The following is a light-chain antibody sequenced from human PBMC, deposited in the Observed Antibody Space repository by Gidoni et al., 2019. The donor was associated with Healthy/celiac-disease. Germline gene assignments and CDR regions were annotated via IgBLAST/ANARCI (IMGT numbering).Light chain of an antibody. CDR3: QQYGSSPIT. CDR2: GAS. CDR1: QSVSSSY. Sequence: DIVLTQSPGTLSLSPGERATLSCRASQSVSSSYLAWYQQKPGQAPRLLIYGASSRATGIPDRFSGSGSGTDFTLTISRLEPEDFAVYYCQQYGSSPITFXHXTRLEIK. J-gene: IGKJ5*01. V-gene: IGKV3-20*01.